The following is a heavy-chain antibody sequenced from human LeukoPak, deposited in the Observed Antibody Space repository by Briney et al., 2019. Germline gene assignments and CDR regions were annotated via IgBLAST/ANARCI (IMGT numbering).Heavy chain of an antibody. V-gene: IGHV4-4*07. D-gene: IGHD3-22*01. J-gene: IGHJ4*02. CDR2: IYTSGST. CDR1: GGSIISYY. CDR3: ARTPSHPYYYDSSGYYYDY. Sequence: SETLSLTCTVSGGSIISYYWSWIRQPAGKGLEWIGRIYTSGSTNYNPSLKSRVTMSVDTSKNQFSLKLSSVTAADTAVYYCARTPSHPYYYDSSGYYYDYWGQGTLVTVSS.